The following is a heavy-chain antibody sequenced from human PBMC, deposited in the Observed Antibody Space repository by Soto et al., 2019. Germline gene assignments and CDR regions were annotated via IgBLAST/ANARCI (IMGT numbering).Heavy chain of an antibody. CDR1: GVSISSGGYF. V-gene: IGHV4-31*03. Sequence: SESLSLTCSVSGVSISSGGYFWSWIRQSPGRGLEWIGYMYYGGNTYYNPSLRHRISLSIDSSQNQFSLNLSSVTAADTAVYYCAVPGDGDFDYWSQGSLVTVSS. J-gene: IGHJ4*02. CDR2: MYYGGNT. CDR3: AVPGDGDFDY.